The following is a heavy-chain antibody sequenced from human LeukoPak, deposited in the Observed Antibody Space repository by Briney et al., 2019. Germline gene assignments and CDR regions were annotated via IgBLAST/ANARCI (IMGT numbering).Heavy chain of an antibody. V-gene: IGHV3-23*01. CDR2: ISGSGGST. CDR3: ATPSRRYDLLPGYENYYYNYYMDV. D-gene: IGHD3-9*01. J-gene: IGHJ6*03. Sequence: GGSLRLSCAASGFTFSSYAMSWVRQAPGKGLEWVSAISGSGGSTYYADSVKGRFTISKDNSKNTLYLQMSSLRAKDTAVYYCATPSRRYDLLPGYENYYYNYYMDVWGKGTTVTISS. CDR1: GFTFSSYA.